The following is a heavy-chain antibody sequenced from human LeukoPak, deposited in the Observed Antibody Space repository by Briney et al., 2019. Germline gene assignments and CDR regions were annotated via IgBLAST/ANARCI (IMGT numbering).Heavy chain of an antibody. CDR1: GFTFSNAW. Sequence: PGGSLRLSCTASGFTFSNAWMSWVRQAPGKGLEWVGRIKSKADGGTADYAAPVKGRFTISKDESKNTLYLQMNSLKTEDTAVYYCTTESPEFDYWGQGTLVTVSS. J-gene: IGHJ4*02. CDR2: IKSKADGGTA. V-gene: IGHV3-15*01. CDR3: TTESPEFDY.